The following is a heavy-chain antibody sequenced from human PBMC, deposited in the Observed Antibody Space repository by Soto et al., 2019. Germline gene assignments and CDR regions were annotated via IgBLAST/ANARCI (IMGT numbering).Heavy chain of an antibody. CDR3: ARDESYYYYGSSGYSPDAFDI. CDR2: IIPIFGTA. Sequence: SVKVSCKASGGTFSSYAISWVRQAPGQGLEWMGGIIPIFGTANYAQKFQGRVTITADESTSTAYMELSSLRSEDTAVYYCARDESYYYYGSSGYSPDAFDIWGQGTMVTVSS. CDR1: GGTFSSYA. J-gene: IGHJ3*02. V-gene: IGHV1-69*13. D-gene: IGHD3-22*01.